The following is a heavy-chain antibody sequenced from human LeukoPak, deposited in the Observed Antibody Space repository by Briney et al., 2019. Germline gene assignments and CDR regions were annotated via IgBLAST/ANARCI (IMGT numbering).Heavy chain of an antibody. CDR2: IYTSGNT. J-gene: IGHJ3*02. CDR1: GGSISDNC. D-gene: IGHD1-26*01. V-gene: IGHV4-4*07. Sequence: SETLSLTCTVSGGSISDNCWSWIRQPAGKGLEWIGRIYTSGNTYYNPSLKSRVTISLDKSLIQFSLDLTSVTAADTAVYYCARGGGGSYYGNGFDIWGQGTTVTVSS. CDR3: ARGGGGSYYGNGFDI.